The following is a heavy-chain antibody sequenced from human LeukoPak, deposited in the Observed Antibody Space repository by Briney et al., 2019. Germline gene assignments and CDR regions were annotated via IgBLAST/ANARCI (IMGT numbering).Heavy chain of an antibody. V-gene: IGHV4-39*01. CDR1: GGSISSSSYY. CDR3: ARHAGWYYFDY. D-gene: IGHD6-19*01. CDR2: IYYSGST. J-gene: IGHJ4*02. Sequence: TASETLSLTCTVSGGSISSSSYYWGWIRHPPGKGLEWIGSIYYSGSTYYNPSLKSRVTISVDTSKNQFSLKLSSVTAADTAVYYCARHAGWYYFDYWGQGTLVTVSS.